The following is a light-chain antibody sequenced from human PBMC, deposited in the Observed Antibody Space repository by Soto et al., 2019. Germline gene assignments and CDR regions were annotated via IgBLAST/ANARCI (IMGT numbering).Light chain of an antibody. CDR2: GSS. CDR3: QQYTNWPPIT. J-gene: IGKJ5*01. Sequence: EIVLRRSPDILSVSPGESATISCNASQSISGKLVWYQQKPGQAPRLLIYGSSTRATGVPARFSGSGSGADFTLTISNLQSEDFAIYYGQQYTNWPPITFGQGTRLEIK. CDR1: QSISGK. V-gene: IGKV3-15*01.